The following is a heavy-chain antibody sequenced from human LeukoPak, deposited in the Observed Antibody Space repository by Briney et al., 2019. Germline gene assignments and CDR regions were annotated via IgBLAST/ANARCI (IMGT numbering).Heavy chain of an antibody. CDR3: VKAHLSDYGDYVRFHYNGMDV. Sequence: PGGSLRLSCAASGFTFSRNGMHWVRQAPGKGLEWVAVISHDGTNKYHADSVKGRFTISRDNSKNTLYLQMSSLRAEDTAVYYCVKAHLSDYGDYVRFHYNGMDVWGQGTTVSVSS. J-gene: IGHJ6*02. CDR2: ISHDGTNK. V-gene: IGHV3-30*18. CDR1: GFTFSRNG. D-gene: IGHD4-17*01.